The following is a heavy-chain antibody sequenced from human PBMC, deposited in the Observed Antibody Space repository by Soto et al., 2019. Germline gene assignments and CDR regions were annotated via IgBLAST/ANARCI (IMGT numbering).Heavy chain of an antibody. CDR1: GGSISSYY. CDR3: ARATDSSGWYDY. J-gene: IGHJ4*02. CDR2: IYYSGST. V-gene: IGHV4-59*01. Sequence: SETLSLTCTVSGGSISSYYWSWIRQPPGKGLEWIGYIYYSGSTNYNPSLKSRVTTSVDTSKNQFSLKLSSVTAADTAVYYCARATDSSGWYDYWGQGTLVTVSS. D-gene: IGHD6-19*01.